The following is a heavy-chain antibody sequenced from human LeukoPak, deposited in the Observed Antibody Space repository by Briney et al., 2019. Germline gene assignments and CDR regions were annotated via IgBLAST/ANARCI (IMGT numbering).Heavy chain of an antibody. CDR3: ARFGLGVSGYDFSDY. J-gene: IGHJ4*02. Sequence: SVKVSCKASGGTFSSYAISWVRQAPGQGLEWMGGIIPIFGTANYAQKFQGRVTITADESTSTAYMELSSLRSEDTAVYYCARFGLGVSGYDFSDYWGQRTLVTVSS. CDR2: IIPIFGTA. CDR1: GGTFSSYA. D-gene: IGHD5-12*01. V-gene: IGHV1-69*01.